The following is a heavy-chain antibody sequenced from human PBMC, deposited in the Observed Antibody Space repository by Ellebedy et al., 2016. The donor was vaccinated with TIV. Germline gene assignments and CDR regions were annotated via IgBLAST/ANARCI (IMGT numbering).Heavy chain of an antibody. CDR2: INPNSGGT. Sequence: ASVKVSCXASGYTFTGYYMHWVRQAPGQGLEWMGWINPNSGGTNYAQKFQGRVTMTRDTSISTAYMELSSLRSDDTAVYYCARVPTSIGWFDRWGQGTLVTVSS. V-gene: IGHV1-2*02. CDR1: GYTFTGYY. CDR3: ARVPTSIGWFDR. J-gene: IGHJ5*02. D-gene: IGHD2-2*02.